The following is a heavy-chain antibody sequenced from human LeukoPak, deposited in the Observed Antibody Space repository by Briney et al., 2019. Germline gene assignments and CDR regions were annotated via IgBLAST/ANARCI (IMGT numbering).Heavy chain of an antibody. CDR3: AKKRADFDWLLYGGFDY. V-gene: IGHV1-2*02. CDR1: LYTLTGYY. D-gene: IGHD3-9*01. Sequence: ASVNVSCKTSLYTLTGYYMHWVRQAPRQGRERIGWINPNSGGTNYAQKLQGRVTMTRDTSISTAYMELNRLRSDDTPVYYCAKKRADFDWLLYGGFDYWGEETLVTVSS. CDR2: INPNSGGT. J-gene: IGHJ4*02.